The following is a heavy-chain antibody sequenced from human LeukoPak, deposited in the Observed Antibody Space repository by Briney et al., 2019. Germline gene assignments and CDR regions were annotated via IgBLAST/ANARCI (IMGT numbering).Heavy chain of an antibody. D-gene: IGHD3-16*01. CDR2: ISGSGGST. J-gene: IGHJ4*02. CDR1: GFTFSSYA. CDR3: AKIRMITFGGVSDFDY. V-gene: IGHV3-23*01. Sequence: GGSLRLSCAASGFTFSSYAMSWVRQAPGKGLEWVSAISGSGGSTYYADSVKGRFTISRDNSKNTLYLQMNSLRAEDTAVYYCAKIRMITFGGVSDFDYWGQGTLVTVSS.